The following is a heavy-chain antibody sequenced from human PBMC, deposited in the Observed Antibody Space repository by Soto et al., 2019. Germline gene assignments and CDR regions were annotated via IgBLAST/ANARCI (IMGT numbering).Heavy chain of an antibody. J-gene: IGHJ4*02. D-gene: IGHD6-6*01. CDR1: GFSFSSYG. Sequence: PGGSLRLACAASGFSFSSYGMHWFRQAPGKGLEWVAVIWYDGSNKYYADSVKGRFTISRDNSKNTLYLQMNSLRAEDTAVYYCARARGVAARPGPLYFDYWGQGTLVTVSS. CDR2: IWYDGSNK. CDR3: ARARGVAARPGPLYFDY. V-gene: IGHV3-33*01.